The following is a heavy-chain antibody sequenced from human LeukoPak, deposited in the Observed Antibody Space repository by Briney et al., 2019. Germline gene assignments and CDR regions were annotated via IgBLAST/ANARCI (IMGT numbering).Heavy chain of an antibody. CDR2: INHSGST. CDR1: GGSFSGYY. D-gene: IGHD6-13*01. V-gene: IGHV4-34*01. CDR3: ARTQSTSRRTGNYYMDV. J-gene: IGHJ6*03. Sequence: SETLSLTCAVYGGSFSGYYWSWIRQPPGKGLEWIGEINHSGSTNYNPSLKSRVTISVDTSKNQFSLKLSSVTAADTAVYYCARTQSTSRRTGNYYMDVWGKGTTVTVSS.